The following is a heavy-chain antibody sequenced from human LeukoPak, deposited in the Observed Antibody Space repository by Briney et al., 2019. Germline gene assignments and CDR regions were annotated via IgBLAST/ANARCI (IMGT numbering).Heavy chain of an antibody. J-gene: IGHJ4*02. D-gene: IGHD3-16*02. V-gene: IGHV1-8*01. CDR1: GYTFTSYD. Sequence: ASVKVSCKASGYTFTSYDINWVRQATGQGLEWMGWMNPNSGNTGYVQKFQGRVTMTRNTSISTAYMELSSLRSEDTAVYYCARRLGSYRYTPYYFDYWGQGTLVTVSS. CDR3: ARRLGSYRYTPYYFDY. CDR2: MNPNSGNT.